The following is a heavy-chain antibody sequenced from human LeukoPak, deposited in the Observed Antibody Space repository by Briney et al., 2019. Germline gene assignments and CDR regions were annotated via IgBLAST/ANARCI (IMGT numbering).Heavy chain of an antibody. CDR2: IIPIFGTA. J-gene: IGHJ5*02. Sequence: SVKVSCKASGGTFSSYAISWVRQAPGQGLEWMGGIIPIFGTANYAQKFQGRVTITADESTSTAYMELSSLRSEDTAVYYCARKLGYCSGTNCYGVNWFDPWGQGTLVTVSS. D-gene: IGHD2-2*03. CDR3: ARKLGYCSGTNCYGVNWFDP. CDR1: GGTFSSYA. V-gene: IGHV1-69*13.